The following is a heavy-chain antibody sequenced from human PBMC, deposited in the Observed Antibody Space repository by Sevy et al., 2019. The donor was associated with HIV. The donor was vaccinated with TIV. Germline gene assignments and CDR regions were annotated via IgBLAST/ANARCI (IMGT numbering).Heavy chain of an antibody. Sequence: GGSLRLSCAASGFTVSSNYMSWVRQAPGKGLEWVSVIYSGGSTYYADSVKGRFTISRDNSKNTLYLQMNSLRAEETAVYYCARDLNYCSGGSCYWFDPWGQGTLVTVSS. V-gene: IGHV3-53*01. D-gene: IGHD2-15*01. J-gene: IGHJ5*02. CDR3: ARDLNYCSGGSCYWFDP. CDR2: IYSGGST. CDR1: GFTVSSNY.